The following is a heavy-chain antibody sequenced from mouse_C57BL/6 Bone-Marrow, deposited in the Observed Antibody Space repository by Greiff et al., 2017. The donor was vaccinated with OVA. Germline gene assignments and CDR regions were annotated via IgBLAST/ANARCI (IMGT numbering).Heavy chain of an antibody. D-gene: IGHD1-3*01. CDR1: GYTFTSYW. Sequence: QVQLQQPGAELVKPGASVKLSCKASGYTFTSYWMQWVKQRPGQGLEWIGEIDPSDSYTNYNQKFKGKATLTVDTSSSTAYMQLSSLTSEDSAVYYCARFKVLDCVAYWGQGTLVTVSA. CDR2: IDPSDSYT. J-gene: IGHJ3*01. V-gene: IGHV1-50*01. CDR3: ARFKVLDCVAY.